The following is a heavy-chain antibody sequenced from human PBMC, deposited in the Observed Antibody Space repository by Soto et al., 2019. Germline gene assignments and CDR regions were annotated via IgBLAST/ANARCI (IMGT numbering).Heavy chain of an antibody. CDR3: ARRSVNNYDILTDAFDI. V-gene: IGHV4-61*08. CDR2: LSYSGST. J-gene: IGHJ3*02. Sequence: LSLTCTVSGGSISSDDYYWIWIRQHPGKGLEWIGYLSYSGSTNSNPSLKSRVTISVDTSKNQFSLKLISVTAADTAVYFCARRSVNNYDILTDAFDIWGQGTMVTVSS. CDR1: GGSISSDDYY. D-gene: IGHD3-9*01.